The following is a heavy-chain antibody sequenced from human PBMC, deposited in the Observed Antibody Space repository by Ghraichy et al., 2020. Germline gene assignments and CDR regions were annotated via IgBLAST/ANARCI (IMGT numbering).Heavy chain of an antibody. J-gene: IGHJ6*03. D-gene: IGHD1-7*01. CDR2: IRYDGSNK. V-gene: IGHV3-30*02. CDR3: AKDGKMELHYYYYYMDV. CDR1: GFTFSSYG. Sequence: GGSLRLSCAASGFTFSSYGMHWVRQAPGKGLEWVAFIRYDGSNKYYADSVKGRFTISRDSSKNTLYLQMNSLRAEDTAVYYCAKDGKMELHYYYYYMDVWGKGTTVTVSS.